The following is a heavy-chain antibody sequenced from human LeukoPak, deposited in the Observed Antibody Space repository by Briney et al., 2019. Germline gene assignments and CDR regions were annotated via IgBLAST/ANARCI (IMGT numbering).Heavy chain of an antibody. CDR2: IRSKANSYAT. Sequence: PGGSLRLSCAASGFTFSGSAMHWVRQASGKGLEWVGRIRSKANSYATAYAASVKGRFTISRDNAKNSLYLQMNSLRVEDTAVYYCARGDDFSGDYWGQGTLVTVSS. CDR3: ARGDDFSGDY. V-gene: IGHV3-73*01. CDR1: GFTFSGSA. J-gene: IGHJ4*02. D-gene: IGHD3-16*01.